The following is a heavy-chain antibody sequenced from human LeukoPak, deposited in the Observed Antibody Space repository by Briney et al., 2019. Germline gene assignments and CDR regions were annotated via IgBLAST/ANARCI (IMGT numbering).Heavy chain of an antibody. V-gene: IGHV3-7*01. D-gene: IGHD5-12*01. Sequence: GGSLRLSCAASGFTFTNDFMTWVRQAPGKGLEWVANMKVDGSDIHYVDSVKGRFTIPRDNAKNSLYLQMNSLRAEDTAVYYCARDRDVDIVATIVGNFDYWGQGTLVTVSS. CDR2: MKVDGSDI. CDR1: GFTFTNDF. CDR3: ARDRDVDIVATIVGNFDY. J-gene: IGHJ4*02.